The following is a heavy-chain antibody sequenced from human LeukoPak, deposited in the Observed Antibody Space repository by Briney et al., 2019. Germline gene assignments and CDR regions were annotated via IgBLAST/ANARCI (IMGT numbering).Heavy chain of an antibody. V-gene: IGHV3-21*01. CDR3: ARVGSSLTHYFDY. D-gene: IGHD6-13*01. Sequence: GGSLLLSCAASGFTFTSYTINWVRAAPGKGLEGVSSITSPSSNIHYADSVKGRFTISRDNAKNSLYLQMNSLRPEDTAVYYCARVGSSLTHYFDYWGQGTLVTVSS. J-gene: IGHJ4*02. CDR1: GFTFTSYT. CDR2: ITSPSSNI.